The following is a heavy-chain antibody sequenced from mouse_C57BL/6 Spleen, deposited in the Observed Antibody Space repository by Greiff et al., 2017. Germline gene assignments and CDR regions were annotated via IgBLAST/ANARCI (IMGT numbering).Heavy chain of an antibody. CDR3: ARSRYGSSFYYFDY. CDR2: ILPGSGST. Sequence: VQLQQSGAELMKPGASVKLSCKATGYTFTGYWIEWVKQRPGHGLEWIGEILPGSGSTNSNEKFKGKATFTADTSSNTSYMQLSSLTTVDSAIYYCARSRYGSSFYYFDYWGQGTTLTVSS. J-gene: IGHJ2*01. D-gene: IGHD1-1*01. CDR1: GYTFTGYW. V-gene: IGHV1-9*01.